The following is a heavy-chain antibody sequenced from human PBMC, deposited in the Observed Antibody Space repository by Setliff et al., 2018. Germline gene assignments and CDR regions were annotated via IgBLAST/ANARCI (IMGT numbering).Heavy chain of an antibody. D-gene: IGHD2-15*01. CDR3: ARLYIVVVVAATPAWFDP. J-gene: IGHJ5*02. CDR1: GGSFSGYC. CDR2: INHSGST. V-gene: IGHV4-34*01. Sequence: SETLSLTCAVYGGSFSGYCWSWIRQPPGKGLEWIGEINHSGSTNYNPSLKSRVTISVDTSKNQFSLKLSSVTAADTAVYYCARLYIVVVVAATPAWFDPWGQGTLVTVSS.